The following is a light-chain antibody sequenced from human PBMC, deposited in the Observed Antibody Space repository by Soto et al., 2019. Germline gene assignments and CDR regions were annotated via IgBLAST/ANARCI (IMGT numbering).Light chain of an antibody. J-gene: IGKJ4*01. V-gene: IGKV3-11*01. CDR2: DAS. CDR1: QSVSSY. CDR3: EQRNNWTPT. Sequence: EISLTQSPATLSFSQGERATLSCRASQSVSSYLAWYQQKPGQAPRLLIYDASNRATGIPARFSGSGSGTDFTLTISSLEPEDFAVCYCEQRNNWTPTFGRGTKVDIK.